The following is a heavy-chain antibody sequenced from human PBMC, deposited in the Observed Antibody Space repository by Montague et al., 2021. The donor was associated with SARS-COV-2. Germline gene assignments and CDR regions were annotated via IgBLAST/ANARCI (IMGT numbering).Heavy chain of an antibody. CDR3: ARVRSNKMLWCFVFDD. CDR2: IYYSGST. J-gene: IGHJ4*02. D-gene: IGHD4/OR15-4a*01. V-gene: IGHV4-39*07. CDR1: GGSIRSSSYY. Sequence: SETLSLTCTVSGGSIRSSSYYWGWIRQPPGKGLEWIGSIYYSGSTYYNPSLKSRVTISVDTSKNQFSLKLSSVTAADTAVYYCARVRSNKMLWCFVFDDWGQGTLVTVSS.